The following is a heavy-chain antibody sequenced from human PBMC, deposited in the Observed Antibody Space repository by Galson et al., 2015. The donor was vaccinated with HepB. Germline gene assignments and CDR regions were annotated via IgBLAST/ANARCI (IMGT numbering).Heavy chain of an antibody. Sequence: SISSGDYYWSWIRQPPGKGLEWIGYIYYSGNTYYNPSLKSRVTISVDTSKNQFSLKLSSVTAADTAVYYCARAEVLYDSSGYYLYYFDYWGQGTLVTVSS. V-gene: IGHV4-30-4*01. CDR1: SISSGDYY. CDR2: IYYSGNT. CDR3: ARAEVLYDSSGYYLYYFDY. D-gene: IGHD3-22*01. J-gene: IGHJ4*02.